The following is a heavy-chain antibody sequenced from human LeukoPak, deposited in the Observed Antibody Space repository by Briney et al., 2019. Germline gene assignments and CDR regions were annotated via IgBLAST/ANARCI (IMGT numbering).Heavy chain of an antibody. CDR1: GGSISSYY. CDR3: ARRTGYYDGFDY. Sequence: PEALSLTCTVSGGSISSYYWSWIRQPPGKGLEWIGYIYYSGSTNYNPSLKSRVTISVDKSKKQFSLKLSSVTAADTAVYYCARRTGYYDGFDYWGQGTLVTDSS. CDR2: IYYSGST. V-gene: IGHV4-59*01. D-gene: IGHD3/OR15-3a*01. J-gene: IGHJ4*02.